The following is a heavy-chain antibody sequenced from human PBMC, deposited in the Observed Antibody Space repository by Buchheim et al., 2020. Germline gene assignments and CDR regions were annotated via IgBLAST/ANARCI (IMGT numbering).Heavy chain of an antibody. Sequence: QVQLVESGGGVVQPGRSLRLSCVASGFSFSSFGMHWVRQAPGKGLEWVAVIPYDGSNKYYADSVKGRFTISRDNSKNTLYLQMNSLKAEDTAVYYCAKEGIQLWLGYYFDYWGQGTL. J-gene: IGHJ4*02. CDR3: AKEGIQLWLGYYFDY. CDR2: IPYDGSNK. CDR1: GFSFSSFG. D-gene: IGHD5-18*01. V-gene: IGHV3-30*18.